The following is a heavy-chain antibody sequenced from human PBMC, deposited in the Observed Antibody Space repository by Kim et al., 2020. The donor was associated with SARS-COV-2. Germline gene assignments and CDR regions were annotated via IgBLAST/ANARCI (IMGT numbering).Heavy chain of an antibody. CDR2: IWYDGSNK. CDR1: GFTFSSYG. Sequence: GGSLRLSCAASGFTFSSYGMHWVRQAPGKGLEWVAVIWYDGSNKYYADSVKGRFTISRDNSKNTLYLQMNSLRAEDTAVYYCARERGATGSGGFDYWGQGTLVTVSS. CDR3: ARERGATGSGGFDY. D-gene: IGHD2-15*01. V-gene: IGHV3-33*08. J-gene: IGHJ4*02.